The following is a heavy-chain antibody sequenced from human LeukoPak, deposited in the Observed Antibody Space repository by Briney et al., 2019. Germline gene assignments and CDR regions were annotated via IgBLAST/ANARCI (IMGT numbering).Heavy chain of an antibody. V-gene: IGHV4-34*01. Sequence: SETLSLTCAVYGGSLSGYYWSWIRQPPGKGLEWIGEINHSGSTNYNPSLKSRVTISVDTSKNQFSLKLSSVTAADTAVYYCARGLARGITMVQGVPWGQGTLVTVSS. J-gene: IGHJ5*02. D-gene: IGHD3-10*01. CDR3: ARGLARGITMVQGVP. CDR1: GGSLSGYY. CDR2: INHSGST.